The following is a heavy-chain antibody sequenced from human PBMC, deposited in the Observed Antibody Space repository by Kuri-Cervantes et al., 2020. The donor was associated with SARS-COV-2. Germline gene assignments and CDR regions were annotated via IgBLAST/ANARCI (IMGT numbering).Heavy chain of an antibody. V-gene: IGHV1-69*05. J-gene: IGHJ5*02. CDR2: IIPIFGTA. Sequence: SVKVSCKASGGTFSSYAISWVRQAPGQGLEWMGGIIPIFGTANYAQKFQGRVTITTDESTSTAYMELSSLRSEDTAVYYCASTIFGVDNWFDPWGQGTLGTVSS. CDR3: ASTIFGVDNWFDP. D-gene: IGHD3-3*01. CDR1: GGTFSSYA.